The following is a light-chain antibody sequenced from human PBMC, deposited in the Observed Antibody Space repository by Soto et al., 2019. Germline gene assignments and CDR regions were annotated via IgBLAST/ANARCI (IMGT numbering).Light chain of an antibody. V-gene: IGKV3-20*01. CDR3: QQYDSSPLT. J-gene: IGKJ1*01. CDR2: GAS. CDR1: QSLSRTF. Sequence: EIVLTQSPGNLSLSPGERATLSCRASQSLSRTFLAWYQQKPGQAPRLLIHGASSRATGIPDRFSGSGSGTEFTLPISRLEPEDFAVYSCQQYDSSPLTFGQGTKVEI.